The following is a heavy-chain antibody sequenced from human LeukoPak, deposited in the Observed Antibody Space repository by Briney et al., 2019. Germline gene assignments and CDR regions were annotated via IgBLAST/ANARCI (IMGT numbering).Heavy chain of an antibody. Sequence: SETLSLTCTVSGGSISTSNYYWGWIRQPPGKGLEWIGNIFYSGTTYYNPSLKSRVTISVDTSKNQVSLKLNSVTAADTAVYYCARQLLQQRAFDYWGQGTLVTVSS. V-gene: IGHV4-39*07. CDR3: ARQLLQQRAFDY. J-gene: IGHJ4*02. D-gene: IGHD6-13*01. CDR1: GGSISTSNYY. CDR2: IFYSGTT.